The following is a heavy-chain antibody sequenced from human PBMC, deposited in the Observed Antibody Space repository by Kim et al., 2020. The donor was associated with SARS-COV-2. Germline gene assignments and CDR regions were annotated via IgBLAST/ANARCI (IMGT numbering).Heavy chain of an antibody. Sequence: NKYYADSVKGRFTISRDNSKNTLYLQMNSLRAEDTAVYYCWADIVATMTCWGQGTLVTVSS. J-gene: IGHJ4*02. CDR2: NK. D-gene: IGHD5-12*01. CDR3: WADIVATMTC. V-gene: IGHV3-30*02.